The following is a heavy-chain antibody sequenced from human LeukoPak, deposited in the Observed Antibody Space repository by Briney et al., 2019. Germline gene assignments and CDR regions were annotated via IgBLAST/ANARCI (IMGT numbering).Heavy chain of an antibody. J-gene: IGHJ3*02. D-gene: IGHD3-22*01. CDR3: TRRRAHYYDSSGYYSRPQKTFDM. Sequence: PSETLSLTCALYGGPFSGYYWTWIRQSPGKGLEWIGEINHTEGTNYNPSLKSRVTISVDTSNNQFSLKLSSVTAADTAVYYRTRRRAHYYDSSGYYSRPQKTFDMWGQGTMVTVSS. CDR1: GGPFSGYY. CDR2: INHTEGT. V-gene: IGHV4-34*01.